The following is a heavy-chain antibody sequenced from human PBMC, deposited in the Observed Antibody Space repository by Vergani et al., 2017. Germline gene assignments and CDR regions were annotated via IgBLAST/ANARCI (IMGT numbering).Heavy chain of an antibody. Sequence: EVQLVESGGGLVQPGGSLKLPCAASGFTFSGSAMHWVRQASGKGLEGVGRIRRKAKSYATAYAASVKGRFTISRDDSKNTAYLQMNSLKTEDTAVYYCTRPPSGSEDYWGQGTLVTVSS. V-gene: IGHV3-73*01. J-gene: IGHJ4*02. CDR3: TRPPSGSEDY. D-gene: IGHD3-10*01. CDR1: GFTFSGSA. CDR2: IRRKAKSYAT.